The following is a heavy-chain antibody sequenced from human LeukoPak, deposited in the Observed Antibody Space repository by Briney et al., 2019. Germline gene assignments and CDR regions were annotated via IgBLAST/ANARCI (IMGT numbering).Heavy chain of an antibody. V-gene: IGHV3-7*01. CDR2: IKQDGNEK. CDR3: ARDRTSVIAAAGNWFDP. J-gene: IGHJ5*02. D-gene: IGHD6-13*01. CDR1: GFTFSSYW. Sequence: PGGSLRLSCAASGFTFSSYWMSWVRQAPGKGLEWVANIKQDGNEKYYVDSVKGRFTISRDNAKNSLYLQMNSLRAEDTAVYYCARDRTSVIAAAGNWFDPWGQGTLVTVSS.